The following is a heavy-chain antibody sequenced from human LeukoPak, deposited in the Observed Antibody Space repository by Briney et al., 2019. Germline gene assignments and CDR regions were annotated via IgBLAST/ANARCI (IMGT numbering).Heavy chain of an antibody. D-gene: IGHD6-19*01. CDR1: GFTFSSYD. CDR3: AREVLDSYSSGWQFDY. CDR2: IGTGGDT. V-gene: IGHV3-13*04. Sequence: GGSLRLSCAASGFTFSSYDMHWVRQTPGKGLEWVSAIGTGGDTYYPDSVKGRFTISRENAENSLYLQMNSLKAGDTAVYYCAREVLDSYSSGWQFDYWGQGALVTVSS. J-gene: IGHJ4*02.